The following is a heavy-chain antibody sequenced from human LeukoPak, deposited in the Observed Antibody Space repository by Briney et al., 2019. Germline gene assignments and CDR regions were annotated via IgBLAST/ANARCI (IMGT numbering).Heavy chain of an antibody. CDR1: GFTFSDFW. J-gene: IGHJ4*02. V-gene: IGHV3-7*01. CDR3: TKGRSNHY. D-gene: IGHD3-10*01. Sequence: GGPLRLSCAASGFTFSDFWMGWVRQAPGKGLEWVANINQDGSENYYVDSVKGRFTISRDNAKNSLYLQMNSLRAEDTAVYYCTKGRSNHYWGQGTLVTLST. CDR2: INQDGSEN.